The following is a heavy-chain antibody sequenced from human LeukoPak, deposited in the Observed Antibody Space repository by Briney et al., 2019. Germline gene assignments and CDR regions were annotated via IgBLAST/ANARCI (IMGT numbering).Heavy chain of an antibody. CDR3: ARGQYSSGY. J-gene: IGHJ4*02. CDR1: GFTFSVFW. Sequence: PGGSLRLSCAASGFTFSVFWMICVREAPGRGLEWVANIKQDGSKQYYLDSVKGRFTISRDNAKNSLYLQMNSLRAEDTAVYYCARGQYSSGYWGQGTLVTVSS. D-gene: IGHD5-18*01. V-gene: IGHV3-7*01. CDR2: IKQDGSKQ.